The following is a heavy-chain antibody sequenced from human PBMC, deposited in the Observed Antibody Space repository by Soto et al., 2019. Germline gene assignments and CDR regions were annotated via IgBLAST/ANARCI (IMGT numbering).Heavy chain of an antibody. CDR3: ASAWVPSYYYGMDV. CDR1: GGTFSSYA. Sequence: QVQLVQSGAEVKKPGSSVKVSCKASGGTFSSYAISWVRQAPGQGLEWMGGIIPIFGTADYAQKFQGRVAITADASTSTAYKEPSSLRSEDTAVYYCASAWVPSYYYGMDVWGQGTTVTVSS. V-gene: IGHV1-69*12. J-gene: IGHJ6*02. D-gene: IGHD1-26*01. CDR2: IIPIFGTA.